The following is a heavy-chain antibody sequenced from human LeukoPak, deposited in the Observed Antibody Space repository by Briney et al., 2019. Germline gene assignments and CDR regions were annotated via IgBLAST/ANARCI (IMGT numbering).Heavy chain of an antibody. CDR2: IKQDGSEK. D-gene: IGHD3-22*01. J-gene: IGHJ4*02. CDR1: GFTFSNYW. CDR3: ARGGYYYDSSGYYYFDY. Sequence: GGSLRLSCAASGFTFSNYWMSWIRQAPGKGLEWVANIKQDGSEKYYVDSVKGRFTISRDNAKNSLYLQMNSLRAEDTAVYYCARGGYYYDSSGYYYFDYWGQGTLVTVSS. V-gene: IGHV3-7*01.